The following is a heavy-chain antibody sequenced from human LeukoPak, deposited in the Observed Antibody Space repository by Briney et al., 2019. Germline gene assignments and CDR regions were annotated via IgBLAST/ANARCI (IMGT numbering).Heavy chain of an antibody. CDR1: GYTFTSYD. V-gene: IGHV1-8*01. Sequence: GASVKVSCKASGYTFTSYDINWVRQATGQGLEWMGWMNPNSGNTGYAQKFQGRVTMTRNTSISTAYMELSSLRAEDTAVYYCARDPAPYSSGFPCLYWGQGTLVTVSS. D-gene: IGHD6-19*01. CDR3: ARDPAPYSSGFPCLY. CDR2: MNPNSGNT. J-gene: IGHJ4*02.